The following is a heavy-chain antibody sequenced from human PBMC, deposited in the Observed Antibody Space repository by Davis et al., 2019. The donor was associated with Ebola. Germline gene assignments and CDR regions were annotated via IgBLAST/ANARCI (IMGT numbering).Heavy chain of an antibody. CDR2: VNPYSGHT. CDR1: GCIFSNYD. D-gene: IGHD2-21*02. J-gene: IGHJ4*02. Sequence: ASVKVSCKASGCIFSNYDINWVRQASGQGLEWMGWVNPYSGHTGYVEKFKGRVTMTGDPSISTAYMELSSLTIDDTAVYYCARGYSPKCRGGDCVNDFWGQGTLVTVST. CDR3: ARGYSPKCRGGDCVNDF. V-gene: IGHV1-8*01.